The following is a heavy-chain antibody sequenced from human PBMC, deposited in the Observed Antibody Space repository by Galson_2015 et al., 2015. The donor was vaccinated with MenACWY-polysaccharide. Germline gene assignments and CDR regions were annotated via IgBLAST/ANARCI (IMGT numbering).Heavy chain of an antibody. CDR3: ARAARGYCSSTSCYNWFDP. Sequence: SVKVSCKASGYTFTSYGISWVRQAPGQGLEWMGWISAYNGNTNYAQKLQGRVTMTTDTSASTACMELRSLRSDDTAVYYCARAARGYCSSTSCYNWFDPWGQGTLVTVSS. CDR2: ISAYNGNT. D-gene: IGHD2-2*01. CDR1: GYTFTSYG. V-gene: IGHV1-18*01. J-gene: IGHJ5*02.